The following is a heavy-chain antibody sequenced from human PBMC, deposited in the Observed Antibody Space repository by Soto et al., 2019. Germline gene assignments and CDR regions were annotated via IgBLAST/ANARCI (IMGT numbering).Heavy chain of an antibody. Sequence: QVQLVQSGAEVKKPGSSVKVSCKASGGSFSSYAISWVRQAPVQGLEWMGGIIPIFGAPTYAQKFQGRVTIIADKSTSTADMELSSLRSEDTALYYCARAGTVSGNHAFDILGQGTLVTVSS. V-gene: IGHV1-69*06. CDR1: GGSFSSYA. J-gene: IGHJ3*02. CDR2: IIPIFGAP. D-gene: IGHD6-19*01. CDR3: ARAGTVSGNHAFDI.